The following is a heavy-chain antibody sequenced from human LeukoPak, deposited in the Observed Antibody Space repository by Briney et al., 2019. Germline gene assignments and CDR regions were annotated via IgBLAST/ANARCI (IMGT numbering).Heavy chain of an antibody. V-gene: IGHV3-30-3*01. J-gene: IGHJ4*02. CDR1: GFTFSRYA. D-gene: IGHD3-22*01. CDR3: ARAPDSSGYYYYFDY. Sequence: PGRSLRLSCGASGFTFSRYAMNWVRQAPGQGLEWVAIISYGGNNQYSAESVKGRFTISRDNTKNTVYLQMNSLRPEDTAVYYCARAPDSSGYYYYFDYWGQGALVTVSS. CDR2: ISYGGNNQ.